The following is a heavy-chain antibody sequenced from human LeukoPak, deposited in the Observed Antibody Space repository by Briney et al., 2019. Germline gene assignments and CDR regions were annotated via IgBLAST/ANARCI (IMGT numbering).Heavy chain of an antibody. CDR2: ISGSGGST. CDR3: AKARGTAHYFDY. V-gene: IGHV3-23*01. J-gene: IGHJ4*02. Sequence: PGGSLRLSCAASGFSFSSYAMSWVRQAPGKGLEWVSAISGSGGSTYYADSVKGRFTVSRDNSKNTLYLQMNSLRAEDTAVYYCAKARGTAHYFDYWGQGTLVTVSS. CDR1: GFSFSSYA.